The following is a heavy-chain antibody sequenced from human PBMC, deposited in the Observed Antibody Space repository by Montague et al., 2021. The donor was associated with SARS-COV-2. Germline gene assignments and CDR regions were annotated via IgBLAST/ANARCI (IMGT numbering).Heavy chain of an antibody. CDR2: VFYIKGT. CDR3: VRHTNEDGHYDPLDF. J-gene: IGHJ3*01. Sequence: SETLSLTCTVSGVSVTDYFWSWIRQPPGKGLEWIGYVFYIKGTNFNPSLKSRVTISVDTSKNQFSLRLTSVTAADTAFYYCVRHTNEDGHYDPLDFWDQGTLVTVSS. CDR1: GVSVTDYF. V-gene: IGHV4-59*08. D-gene: IGHD2-15*01.